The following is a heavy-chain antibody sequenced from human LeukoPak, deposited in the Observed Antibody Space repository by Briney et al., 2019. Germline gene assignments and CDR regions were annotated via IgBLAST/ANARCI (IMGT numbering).Heavy chain of an antibody. CDR2: TYYRSKWYN. V-gene: IGHV6-1*01. CDR3: ASEARGWSLDY. CDR1: GDSVSSNSAA. D-gene: IGHD3-22*01. Sequence: SHTLSLTCVISGDSVSSNSAAWNWIRQSPSGGVEWLGRTYYRSKWYNDYAVSVKSRITINPDTSKNQLSLQLNSVTPEDTAVYYCASEARGWSLDYWGQGTLVTVSS. J-gene: IGHJ4*02.